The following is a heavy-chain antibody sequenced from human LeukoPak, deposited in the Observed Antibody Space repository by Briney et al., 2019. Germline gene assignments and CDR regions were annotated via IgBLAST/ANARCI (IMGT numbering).Heavy chain of an antibody. V-gene: IGHV3-23*01. Sequence: GGSLRLSCAASGFTFSSYAMSWVRQAPGKWLEWVSAISGSGGSTYYADSVKGRFTISRDNAKNSLYLQMNSLRAEDTALYYCAKDIGGTTYSLRGDGMDVWGQGTTVTVSS. D-gene: IGHD6-13*01. CDR2: ISGSGGST. J-gene: IGHJ6*02. CDR1: GFTFSSYA. CDR3: AKDIGGTTYSLRGDGMDV.